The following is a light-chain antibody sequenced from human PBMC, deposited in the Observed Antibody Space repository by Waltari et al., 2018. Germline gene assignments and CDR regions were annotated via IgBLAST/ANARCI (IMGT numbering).Light chain of an antibody. Sequence: QSALTQPASVSASLGQSITISCTGTGRDLGAYDYVPWYQQHPGKAPKLIIFQVSNRPSGVSDRFSASKSGMTASLSISGLRTDDEAIYYCSSYSTSTYPIFGGGTKVTVL. CDR2: QVS. CDR3: SSYSTSTYPI. CDR1: GRDLGAYDY. V-gene: IGLV2-14*01. J-gene: IGLJ2*01.